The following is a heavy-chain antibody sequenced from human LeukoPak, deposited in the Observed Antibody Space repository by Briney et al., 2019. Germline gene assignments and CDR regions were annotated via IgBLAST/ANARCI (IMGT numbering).Heavy chain of an antibody. Sequence: TSETLSLTCTVSGGSISSYYWSWIRQPPGKGLEWIAYIYYSGSTNYNPSLKSRVTISLDTSKNQPSLKLTSVTAADTAVYYCATYPFRGDTHYFDYWGQGILVTVSS. CDR1: GGSISSYY. D-gene: IGHD3-10*01. CDR3: ATYPFRGDTHYFDY. V-gene: IGHV4-59*01. J-gene: IGHJ4*02. CDR2: IYYSGST.